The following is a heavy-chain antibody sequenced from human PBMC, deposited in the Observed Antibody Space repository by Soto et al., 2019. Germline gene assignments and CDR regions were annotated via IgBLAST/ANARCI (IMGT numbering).Heavy chain of an antibody. CDR2: INHSGTT. V-gene: IGHV4-34*01. J-gene: IGHJ5*02. CDR1: GGSFSGYY. Sequence: QVQLQQWGAGLLKPSETLSLTCAVYGGSFSGYYWNWIRQPPGKGLEWIGEINHSGTTNYNASLKSRVTRSLDTSKNELFLNLRSVTAADTAVYYCARGRGFDPWGQGTLVTVSS. CDR3: ARGRGFDP.